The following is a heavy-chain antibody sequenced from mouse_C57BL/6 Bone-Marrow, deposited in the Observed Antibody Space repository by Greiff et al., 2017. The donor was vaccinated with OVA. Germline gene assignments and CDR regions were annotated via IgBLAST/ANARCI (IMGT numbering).Heavy chain of an antibody. D-gene: IGHD2-1*01. CDR2: IYPTNGDT. CDR3: ATEDCNQCDY. V-gene: IGHV1-81*01. Sequence: QVQLKESGAELVRPGASVKLSCKASGYTFTSYWMNWVKQRPGQGLEWIGEIYPTNGDTNYNEKFKGKATLTADKSSSTAYMELSSLTSEDSAVYYCATEDCNQCDYWGQGTTLTVSA. CDR1: GYTFTSYW. J-gene: IGHJ2*01.